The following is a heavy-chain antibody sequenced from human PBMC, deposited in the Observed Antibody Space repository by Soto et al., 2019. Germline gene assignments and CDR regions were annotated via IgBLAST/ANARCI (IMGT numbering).Heavy chain of an antibody. V-gene: IGHV3-48*01. CDR2: ISSSSSTI. D-gene: IGHD6-19*01. J-gene: IGHJ4*02. CDR1: GFTFSNYG. Sequence: GGSLRLSCEASGFTFSNYGINWVRQAPGKGLEWVSHISSSSSTIYYAESVKGRFSISRDNAKYSLYLQMSSLRGEDTAVYYCAKGQSSGPTYSGYYFDYWGQGTLVTVSS. CDR3: AKGQSSGPTYSGYYFDY.